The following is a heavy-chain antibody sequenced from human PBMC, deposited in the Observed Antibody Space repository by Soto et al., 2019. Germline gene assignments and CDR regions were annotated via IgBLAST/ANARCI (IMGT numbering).Heavy chain of an antibody. Sequence: ASVKVSCKASGYTFTSYAMHWVRQAPGQRLEWMGWINAGNGNTKYSQKFQGRVTITRDTSASTAYMELSSLRSEDTAVYYCARDGMTTVTRSPLYYFDYWGQGTLVTVSS. J-gene: IGHJ4*02. CDR1: GYTFTSYA. D-gene: IGHD4-17*01. V-gene: IGHV1-3*01. CDR3: ARDGMTTVTRSPLYYFDY. CDR2: INAGNGNT.